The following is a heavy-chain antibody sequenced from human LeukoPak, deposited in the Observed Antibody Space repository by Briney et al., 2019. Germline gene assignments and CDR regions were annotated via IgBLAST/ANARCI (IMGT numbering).Heavy chain of an antibody. V-gene: IGHV4-59*01. J-gene: IGHJ4*02. CDR3: ARGVYIAAAQYAY. CDR2: IYYSGTT. Sequence: SETLSLTCTVSGGSISSYYWSWIRQPPGKGLEWIGYIYYSGTTNYDPSLKSRVTISVDTSKNQFSLKLSSVTAADTAVYYCARGVYIAAAQYAYWGQGTLVTVSS. CDR1: GGSISSYY. D-gene: IGHD6-13*01.